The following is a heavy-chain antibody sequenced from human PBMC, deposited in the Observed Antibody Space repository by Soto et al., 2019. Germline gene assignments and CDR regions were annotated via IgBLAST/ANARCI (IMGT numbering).Heavy chain of an antibody. J-gene: IGHJ3*01. V-gene: IGHV1-46*03. D-gene: IGHD2-2*01. CDR2: INPNGGST. Sequence: ASVKVSCKASGYTFTSYYMHWVRQAPGQGLGWMGIINPNGGSTSYAQKFQGRVTMTRDTSTSTVYMELSSLRSEDTAVYYCARYVPAPPNSFDFSSQRTMVTVSS. CDR1: GYTFTSYY. CDR3: ARYVPAPPNSFDF.